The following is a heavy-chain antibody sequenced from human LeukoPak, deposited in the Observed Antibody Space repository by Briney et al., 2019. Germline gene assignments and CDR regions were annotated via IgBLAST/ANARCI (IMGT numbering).Heavy chain of an antibody. V-gene: IGHV3-33*01. CDR2: ISYDGNMK. CDR3: ASELHY. Sequence: PGGSLRLSCAASGFIFSSYGMHWVRQAPGKGLEWVAYISYDGNMKDYADSVKGRFTVSRDNAKDSLYLQMNSLRAEDTGVYYCASELHYWGPGTLVTVSS. J-gene: IGHJ4*02. CDR1: GFIFSSYG.